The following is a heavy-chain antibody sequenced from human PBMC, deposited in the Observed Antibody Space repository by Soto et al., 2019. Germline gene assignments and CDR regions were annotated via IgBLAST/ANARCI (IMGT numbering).Heavy chain of an antibody. J-gene: IGHJ4*02. CDR1: GDSVSSPYY. V-gene: IGHV4-4*02. Sequence: QVQLQESGPGLVKPSGTLSLTCAVSGDSVSSPYYWCWVRQPPGKGLEWLGEVFHTGTTSYNPSLRSRFTISMDKSITQFSLDLSSVTAADTAVYYCARSAGWYAVHSWGPGTLVIVSS. CDR2: VFHTGTT. CDR3: ARSAGWYAVHS. D-gene: IGHD6-19*01.